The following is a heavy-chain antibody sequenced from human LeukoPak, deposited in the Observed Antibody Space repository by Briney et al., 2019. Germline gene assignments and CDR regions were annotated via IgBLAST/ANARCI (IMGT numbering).Heavy chain of an antibody. Sequence: GGSLRLSCAASGFTFSIYEMNWVRQAPGKGLEWVSYISSSGSTIYYADSVKGRFTISRDNAKNSLYLQMNSLRAEDTAVYYCATVNYYDSSGCFDYWGQGTLDTVSS. CDR3: ATVNYYDSSGCFDY. J-gene: IGHJ4*02. D-gene: IGHD3-22*01. V-gene: IGHV3-48*03. CDR1: GFTFSIYE. CDR2: ISSSGSTI.